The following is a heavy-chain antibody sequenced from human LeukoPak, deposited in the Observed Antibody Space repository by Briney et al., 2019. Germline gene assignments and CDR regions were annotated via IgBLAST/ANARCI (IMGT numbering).Heavy chain of an antibody. J-gene: IGHJ4*02. CDR1: GGSISSGSYY. CDR2: IYTSGST. Sequence: PSETLSLTCTVSGGSISSGSYYWSWIRQPAGKGLEWIGRIYTSGSTNYNPSLKSRVTISVDTSKNQFSLKLSSVTAADTAVYYCARAGYTGTTFDYWGQGTLVTVSS. D-gene: IGHD1-7*01. CDR3: ARAGYTGTTFDY. V-gene: IGHV4-61*02.